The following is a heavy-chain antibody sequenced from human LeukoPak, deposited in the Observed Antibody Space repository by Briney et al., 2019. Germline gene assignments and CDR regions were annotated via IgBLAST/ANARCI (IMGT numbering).Heavy chain of an antibody. Sequence: GGSLRLSCEASGFTFSDYYMNWIRQAPGKGLEWVSCISSSGSTIYYADSVKGRFTISRDNAQNSVYLQMNSLRAEDTAVYYCGKATVGYSSGQKPAWPVDYWGQGTLVTVSS. D-gene: IGHD5-18*01. CDR2: ISSSGSTI. CDR3: GKATVGYSSGQKPAWPVDY. V-gene: IGHV3-11*01. J-gene: IGHJ4*02. CDR1: GFTFSDYY.